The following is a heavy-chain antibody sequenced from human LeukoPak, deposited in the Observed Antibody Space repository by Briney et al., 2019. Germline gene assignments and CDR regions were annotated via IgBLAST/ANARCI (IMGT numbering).Heavy chain of an antibody. J-gene: IGHJ6*02. CDR2: IYHSGST. CDR1: GGSISSGGYS. D-gene: IGHD6-6*01. CDR3: ARDRSRLGFIAARPALYYYGMDV. Sequence: PSQTLSLTCAVSGGSISSGGYSWSWIRQPPGKGLEWIGYIYHSGSTNYNPSLKSRVTMSVDTSKNQFSLKLSSVTAADTAVYYCARDRSRLGFIAARPALYYYGMDVWGQGTTATVSS. V-gene: IGHV4-30-2*01.